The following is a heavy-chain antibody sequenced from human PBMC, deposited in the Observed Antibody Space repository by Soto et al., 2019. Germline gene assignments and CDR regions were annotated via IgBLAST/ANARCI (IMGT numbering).Heavy chain of an antibody. D-gene: IGHD6-13*01. V-gene: IGHV1-3*01. J-gene: IGHJ4*02. CDR1: GYTFTNDV. CDR3: ASESTYSSSLAY. Sequence: QVQLVQSGAEVKKPGASVKVSCKASGYTFTNDVMHWVRQAPGQRLEWMGWISVGNGNTKYSQKFQGRVTITRDTSASKAYMDLSRLRSEDTAVCYCASESTYSSSLAYWGQGTLLTVSS. CDR2: ISVGNGNT.